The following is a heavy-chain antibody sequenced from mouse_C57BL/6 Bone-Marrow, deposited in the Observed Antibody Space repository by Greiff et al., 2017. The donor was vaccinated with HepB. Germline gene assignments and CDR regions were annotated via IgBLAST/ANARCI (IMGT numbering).Heavy chain of an antibody. CDR3: ARGYYGSSSVSVDY. Sequence: QVQLQQSGPELVKPGASVKISCKASGYAFSSSWMNWVKQRPGKGLEWIGRIYPGDGDTNYNGKFKGKATLTADKSSSTAYMQLSSLTSEDSAVHFCARGYYGSSSVSVDYWGQGTTLTVSS. CDR2: IYPGDGDT. V-gene: IGHV1-82*01. CDR1: GYAFSSSW. J-gene: IGHJ2*01. D-gene: IGHD1-1*01.